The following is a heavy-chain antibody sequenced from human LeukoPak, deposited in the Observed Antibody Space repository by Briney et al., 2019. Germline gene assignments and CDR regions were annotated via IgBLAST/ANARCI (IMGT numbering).Heavy chain of an antibody. CDR2: ISWDGGST. V-gene: IGHV3-43*01. J-gene: IGHJ4*02. Sequence: PGGSLRLSCAASGFTFDDYTMHWVRQAPGKGLEWVSLISWDGGSTYYADSVKGRFTISRDNSKNSLYLQMNSLRTEDTALYYCAKDISPDYGGNSGYDYWGQGTLVTVSS. D-gene: IGHD4-23*01. CDR1: GFTFDDYT. CDR3: AKDISPDYGGNSGYDY.